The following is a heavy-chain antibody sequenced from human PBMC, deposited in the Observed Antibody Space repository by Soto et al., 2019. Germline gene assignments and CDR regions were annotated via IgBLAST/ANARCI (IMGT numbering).Heavy chain of an antibody. CDR1: GFSLTTGRMG. V-gene: IGHV2-26*03. J-gene: IGHJ6*02. CDR3: ARLVADSFWSYYGLDG. D-gene: IGHD3-10*01. CDR2: IFSNNER. Sequence: QVTLKASGPVLVKATEPLTLTCSISGFSLTTGRMGVSWIRQPPGKALEWLAHIFSNNERSYTTSLQHRLSITADNYNRQVVLTMTDVGPVDAAYYFCARLVADSFWSYYGLDGWGQGASVTVS.